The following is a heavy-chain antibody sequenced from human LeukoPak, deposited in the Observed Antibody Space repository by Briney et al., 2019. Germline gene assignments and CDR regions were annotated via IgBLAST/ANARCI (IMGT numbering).Heavy chain of an antibody. J-gene: IGHJ4*02. CDR3: ARGRSTGFPYYFEY. Sequence: ASVTVSCKASGYTFTSYDINWVRQGPGQGLEWMGWMNPNSGNTDYAQKFQGRVTITSNTSISTAYMELSGLRSEDTAVYSCARGRSTGFPYYFEYWGQGTLVTVSS. CDR1: GYTFTSYD. V-gene: IGHV1-8*03. CDR2: MNPNSGNT.